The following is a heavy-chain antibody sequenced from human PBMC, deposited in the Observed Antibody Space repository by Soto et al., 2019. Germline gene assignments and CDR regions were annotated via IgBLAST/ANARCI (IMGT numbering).Heavy chain of an antibody. CDR2: INSDGSST. J-gene: IGHJ4*02. CDR3: ARVEADKPFDY. Sequence: PGGSLSLSCAASGFTFSTYWLHWVRQAPGKGLVWVSRINSDGSSTSYADSVKGRFTISRDNAKNTLYLQMNSLRAEDTAVYYCARVEADKPFDYWGQGTLVTVSS. CDR1: GFTFSTYW. V-gene: IGHV3-74*01.